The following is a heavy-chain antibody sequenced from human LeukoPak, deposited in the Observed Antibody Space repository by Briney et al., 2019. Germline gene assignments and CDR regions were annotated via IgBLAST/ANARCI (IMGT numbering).Heavy chain of an antibody. D-gene: IGHD6-19*01. CDR3: AKSGSGWYLYYFDY. J-gene: IGHJ4*02. CDR1: GFSFSSYA. CDR2: ISGSGSNT. V-gene: IGHV3-23*01. Sequence: GGSLRLSCAASGFSFSSYAMNWVRQAPGKGLEWVSGISGSGSNTYYADSVKGRFTISRDNSKNTLYLQMNSLRAEDTALYYCAKSGSGWYLYYFDYWGQGTLVTVSS.